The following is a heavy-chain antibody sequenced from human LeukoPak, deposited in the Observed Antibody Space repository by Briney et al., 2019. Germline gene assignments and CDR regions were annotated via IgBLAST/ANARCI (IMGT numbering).Heavy chain of an antibody. V-gene: IGHV3-48*03. J-gene: IGHJ4*02. CDR1: GFTFSSYE. Sequence: GGSLRLSCAASGFTFSSYEMNWVRQAPGKGLEWVSYISSSGSTIYYADSVKGRFTISRDNAKNSLYLQMNSLRAEDTAVYYCARALLPGIAVAGEDYWGQGTLVTVSS. CDR3: ARALLPGIAVAGEDY. D-gene: IGHD6-19*01. CDR2: ISSSGSTI.